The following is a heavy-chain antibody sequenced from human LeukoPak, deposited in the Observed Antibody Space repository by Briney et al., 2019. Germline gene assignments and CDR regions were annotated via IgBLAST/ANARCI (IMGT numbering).Heavy chain of an antibody. CDR3: ARDFGAYYYDSSGYNPYWYFDL. V-gene: IGHV3-30-3*01. Sequence: PGGSLRLSCAASGFTFSSYAMHWVRQAPGKGLEWVAVISYDGSNKYYADSVKGRFTISRDNSKNTLYLQMNSLRAEDTAVYYCARDFGAYYYDSSGYNPYWYFDLWGRGTLVTVSS. CDR2: ISYDGSNK. D-gene: IGHD3-22*01. J-gene: IGHJ2*01. CDR1: GFTFSSYA.